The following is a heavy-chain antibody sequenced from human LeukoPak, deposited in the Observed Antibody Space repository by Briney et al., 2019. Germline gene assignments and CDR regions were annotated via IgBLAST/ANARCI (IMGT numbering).Heavy chain of an antibody. J-gene: IGHJ4*02. CDR2: ISYDGSNK. CDR1: GFTFSSYA. CDR3: ARDQGYSYGFDY. V-gene: IGHV3-30-3*01. Sequence: GGSLRLSCAASGFTFSSYAMHWVRQAPGKGLEWVAVISYDGSNKYYADSVKGRFTISRDNSKNTLYLQMNSLRAEDTAVYYCARDQGYSYGFDYWGQETLVTVSS. D-gene: IGHD5-18*01.